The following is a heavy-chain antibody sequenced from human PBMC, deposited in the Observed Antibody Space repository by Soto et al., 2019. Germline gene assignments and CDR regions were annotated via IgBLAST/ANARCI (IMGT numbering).Heavy chain of an antibody. CDR2: ISYDGSNK. D-gene: IGHD3-16*01. CDR1: GFTFSIYG. CDR3: AKGGRWGPTSETGYFDY. Sequence: PGGSLRLSCAASGFTFSIYGMHWFRQAPGKGLEWVAVISYDGSNKDYADSVKGRFTISRDNSKNTLYLQMNSLRSEDTAVYYCAKGGRWGPTSETGYFDYWGQGTLVTVSS. V-gene: IGHV3-30*18. J-gene: IGHJ4*02.